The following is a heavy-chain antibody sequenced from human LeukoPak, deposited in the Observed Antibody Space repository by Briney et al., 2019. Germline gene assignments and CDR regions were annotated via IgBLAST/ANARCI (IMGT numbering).Heavy chain of an antibody. CDR2: ISHSGST. CDR3: ARGMAAAADY. CDR1: GYSISSGYY. Sequence: SETLSLTCAVSGYSISSGYYWGWIRQPPGKGLEWIGCISHSGSTYYNPSLKSRLTISLDTSKNQLSLKLTSVTAADTAVYYSARGMAAAADYWGQGTLVTVSS. J-gene: IGHJ4*02. D-gene: IGHD6-13*01. V-gene: IGHV4-38-2*01.